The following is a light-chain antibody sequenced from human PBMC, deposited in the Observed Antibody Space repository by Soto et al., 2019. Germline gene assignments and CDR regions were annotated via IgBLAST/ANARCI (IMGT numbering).Light chain of an antibody. CDR3: SSYTSSSRV. CDR1: SSDVGGYNY. CDR2: EVS. V-gene: IGLV2-14*01. J-gene: IGLJ3*02. Sequence: QSALTQPASVSGSPGQSITISCTGTSSDVGGYNYVSWYQQRPGKAPKLMIYEVSNRPSGVSNRFSGSKSGNTASLTISGLQAEDEADYYCSSYTSSSRVFGGGTQLTVL.